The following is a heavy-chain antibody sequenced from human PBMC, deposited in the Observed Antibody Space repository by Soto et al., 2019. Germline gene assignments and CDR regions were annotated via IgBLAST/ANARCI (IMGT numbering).Heavy chain of an antibody. Sequence: QVHLVQSGPEVKKPGSSVKVSCTASGDTFNNYAISWVRQAPGQGLQWMGGIITIYDSPSYAQGSHNRVTITADRSKSTAHVELHGLTSEDTAVYYCAASTLLSGVSGYFHLDFWGQGTLVTVS. D-gene: IGHD3-3*01. V-gene: IGHV1-69*06. CDR2: IITIYDSP. J-gene: IGHJ4*02. CDR1: GDTFNNYA. CDR3: AASTLLSGVSGYFHLDF.